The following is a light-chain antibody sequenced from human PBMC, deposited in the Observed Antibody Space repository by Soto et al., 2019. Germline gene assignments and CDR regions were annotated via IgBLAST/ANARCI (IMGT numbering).Light chain of an antibody. V-gene: IGLV1-44*01. J-gene: IGLJ1*01. CDR2: NNN. CDR3: AAWDDSLNGLV. Sequence: QSVLTQPPSASGTPGQRVTISCSGSSSNIGSNTVNWYQQLPGTAPKLLIYNNNQRPSVVPHRFSGSKSGTSASLAISGLQSEDEADYYCAAWDDSLNGLVFGTGTKVTVL. CDR1: SSNIGSNT.